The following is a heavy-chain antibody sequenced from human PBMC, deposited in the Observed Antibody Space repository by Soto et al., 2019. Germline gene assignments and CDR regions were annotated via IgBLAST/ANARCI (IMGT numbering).Heavy chain of an antibody. CDR3: ARLRPPRYCSSTSCPRKEYYGMDV. Sequence: SETLSLTCAVYGGSFSGYYWSWIRQPPGKGLEWIGEINHSGSTNYNPSLKSRVTISVDTSKNQFSLKLSSVTAADTAVYYCARLRPPRYCSSTSCPRKEYYGMDVWGQGNTVTVSS. CDR2: INHSGST. D-gene: IGHD2-2*01. CDR1: GGSFSGYY. V-gene: IGHV4-34*01. J-gene: IGHJ6*02.